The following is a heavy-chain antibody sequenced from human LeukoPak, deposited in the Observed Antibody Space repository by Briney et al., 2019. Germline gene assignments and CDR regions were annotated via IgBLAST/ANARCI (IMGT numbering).Heavy chain of an antibody. D-gene: IGHD6-25*01. CDR1: GYTFTGYY. CDR2: INPNSGGT. Sequence: ASVKVSCKASGYTFTGYYMHWVRQAPGQGLEWMGWINPNSGGTNHAQKFQGRVTMTRDTSISTAYMELSRLRSDDTAVYYCARTGYSSCYRFTGDYWGQGTLVTVSS. J-gene: IGHJ4*02. V-gene: IGHV1-2*02. CDR3: ARTGYSSCYRFTGDY.